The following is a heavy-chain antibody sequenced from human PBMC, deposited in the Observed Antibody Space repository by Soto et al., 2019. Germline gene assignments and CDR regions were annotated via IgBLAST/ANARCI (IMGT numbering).Heavy chain of an antibody. V-gene: IGHV3-30-3*01. CDR1: GFTFSSYA. Sequence: PGGSLRLSCAACGFTFSSYAMHWVRQAPGKGLEWVAVISYDGSNKYYADSVKGRFTISRDNSKNTLYLQMNSLRAEDTAVYYCARDDTTASWGQGTLVTVSS. CDR2: ISYDGSNK. J-gene: IGHJ5*02. D-gene: IGHD5-18*01. CDR3: ARDDTTAS.